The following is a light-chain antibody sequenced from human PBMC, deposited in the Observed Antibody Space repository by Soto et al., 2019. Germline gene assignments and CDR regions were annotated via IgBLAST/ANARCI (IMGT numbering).Light chain of an antibody. J-gene: IGKJ1*01. Sequence: ENVLTQSPVTLSLSPGERATLSCRASQSVSSSYLAWYQQKPGQAPRLLIYGASTRATGIPARFSGSGSGTEFTLTINSLQSEDFAVYYCQQYNNWPRTFGQGTKVDIK. V-gene: IGKV3-15*01. CDR2: GAS. CDR3: QQYNNWPRT. CDR1: QSVSSSY.